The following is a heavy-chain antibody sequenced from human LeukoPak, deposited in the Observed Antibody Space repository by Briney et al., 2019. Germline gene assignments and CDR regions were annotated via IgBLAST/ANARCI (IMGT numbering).Heavy chain of an antibody. V-gene: IGHV4-59*12. Sequence: SETLSLTCTVSGGSISSYYWSWIRQPPGKGLEWIGYIYYSGSTNYNPSLKSRVTISVDSSKNQFSLKLSSVTAADTAVYYCARSPGYCSSTSCYYYYGMDVWGQGTTVTVSS. CDR2: IYYSGST. CDR3: ARSPGYCSSTSCYYYYGMDV. CDR1: GGSISSYY. J-gene: IGHJ6*02. D-gene: IGHD2-2*01.